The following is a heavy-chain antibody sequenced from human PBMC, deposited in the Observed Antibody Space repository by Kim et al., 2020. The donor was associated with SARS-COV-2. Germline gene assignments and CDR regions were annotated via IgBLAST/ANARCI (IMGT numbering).Heavy chain of an antibody. CDR3: ARVRTRRESYFDY. Sequence: YTESVKGRFTMSRDNARASLSVPMNSLRAEDTAVYYCARVRTRRESYFDYWGQGTLVTVSS. V-gene: IGHV3-11*05. J-gene: IGHJ4*02.